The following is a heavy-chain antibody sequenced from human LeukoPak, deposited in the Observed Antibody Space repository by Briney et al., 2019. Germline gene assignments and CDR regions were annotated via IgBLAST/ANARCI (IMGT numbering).Heavy chain of an antibody. Sequence: SETLSLTCTVSGGPIRSHYWRWIRQPPGKGLEGIGYIYYSRNTNYNPSLKSRVSISVDTSKNQFSLKLRSVTAADTAVYYCATVSYSSGWPIDYWGQGNLVTVSS. D-gene: IGHD6-19*01. CDR3: ATVSYSSGWPIDY. CDR1: GGPIRSHY. J-gene: IGHJ4*02. V-gene: IGHV4-59*11. CDR2: IYYSRNT.